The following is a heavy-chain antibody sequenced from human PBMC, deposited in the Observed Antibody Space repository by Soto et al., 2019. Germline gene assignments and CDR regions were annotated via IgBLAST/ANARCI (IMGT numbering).Heavy chain of an antibody. V-gene: IGHV1-18*01. CDR1: GYTFTIYD. D-gene: IGHD1-1*01. J-gene: IGHJ4*02. CDR3: ARGTGTTSEGSLFDY. CDR2: ISAYNGNT. Sequence: ASVKVSCKASGYTFTIYDINWVRQAPGQGLEWMGWISAYNGNTNYAQKLQGRVTMTTDTSTSTAYMELRSLRSDDTAVYCRARGTGTTSEGSLFDYWGQGTLVTVSS.